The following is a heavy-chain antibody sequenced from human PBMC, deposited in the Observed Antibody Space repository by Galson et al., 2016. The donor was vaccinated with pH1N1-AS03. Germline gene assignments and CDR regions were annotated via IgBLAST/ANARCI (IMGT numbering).Heavy chain of an antibody. CDR1: GFIFSDYE. CDR2: IGHSGEGK. CDR3: TRDLLGWGRNYDS. D-gene: IGHD3-16*01. J-gene: IGHJ5*01. V-gene: IGHV3-48*03. Sequence: SLRLSCAGSGFIFSDYEMNWIRQAPGKGPEWISYIGHSGEGKFYADSVKGRFSISRDSDQNSLYLEMMSLRAEDTAVYYCTRDLLGWGRNYDSWGQGTLVTVSS.